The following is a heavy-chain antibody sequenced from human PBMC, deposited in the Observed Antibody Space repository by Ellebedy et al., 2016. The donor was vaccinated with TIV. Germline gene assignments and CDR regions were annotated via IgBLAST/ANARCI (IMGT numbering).Heavy chain of an antibody. D-gene: IGHD3/OR15-3a*01. V-gene: IGHV3-48*04. CDR3: AGDSVDSHGEAFDV. J-gene: IGHJ3*01. Sequence: GESLKISCAASGLRFDRHFMNWVRLAPGKGLEWIANISMSGSITHYAGSVEGRFTITRDNAKNSVYLQMNSLRADDTAVYYCAGDSVDSHGEAFDVWGQGTKVTVSS. CDR2: ISMSGSIT. CDR1: GLRFDRHF.